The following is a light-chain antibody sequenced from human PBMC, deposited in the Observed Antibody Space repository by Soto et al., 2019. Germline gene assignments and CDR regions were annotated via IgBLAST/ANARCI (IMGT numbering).Light chain of an antibody. V-gene: IGLV2-8*01. CDR2: EVS. CDR1: SSDVGGYNY. CDR3: SSYTSSSTFYV. J-gene: IGLJ1*01. Sequence: QSALTQPPSASGSPGQSVTISCTGTSSDVGGYNYVSWYQQHPGKAPKLMIYEVSKRPSGVPDRFSGSKSGNTASLTVSGLQAEDEADYYCSSYTSSSTFYVFGTGTKLTVL.